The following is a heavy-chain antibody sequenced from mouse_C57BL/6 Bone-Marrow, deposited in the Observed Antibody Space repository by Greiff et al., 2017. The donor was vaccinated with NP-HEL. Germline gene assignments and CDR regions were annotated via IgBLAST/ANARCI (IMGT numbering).Heavy chain of an antibody. Sequence: VQLQQSGPGLVQPSQSLSITCTASGFSLTSYGVHWVRQSPGKGLEWLGVIWSGGSTDNNAAYKSRLSISKDNNKGQVFFKRNSLQADDTAIYYCARDGHGVYYFDYWGQGTTLTVSS. CDR3: ARDGHGVYYFDY. CDR2: IWSGGST. J-gene: IGHJ2*01. V-gene: IGHV2-2*01. CDR1: GFSLTSYG. D-gene: IGHD2-3*01.